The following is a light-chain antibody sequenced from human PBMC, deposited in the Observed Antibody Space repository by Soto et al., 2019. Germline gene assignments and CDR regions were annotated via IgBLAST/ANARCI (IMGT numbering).Light chain of an antibody. J-gene: IGLJ1*01. CDR3: SAYTVSRTYV. Sequence: QSVLTQPASVSVTPGQSSTICCTGTSSDVWAYNFVYWQQQHPSKALKLMIYNVYDRPSGLSYRFSGSMSVNTASLTFSGLQGEDEADYYCSAYTVSRTYVFGTGPTV. V-gene: IGLV2-14*03. CDR1: SSDVWAYNF. CDR2: NVY.